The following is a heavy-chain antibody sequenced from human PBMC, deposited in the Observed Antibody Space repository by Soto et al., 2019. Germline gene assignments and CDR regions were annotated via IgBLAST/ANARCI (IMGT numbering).Heavy chain of an antibody. Sequence: QVQLVESGGGVVQPGRSLGLSCAASGFTFSSYGMHWVRQAPGKGLEWVAVIWYDGSNKYYADSVKGRFTISRDNSKNTLYLQMNSLRAEDTAVYYCARDTSRIVVVPAAIPAGYYGMDVWGQGTTVTVSS. V-gene: IGHV3-33*01. CDR3: ARDTSRIVVVPAAIPAGYYGMDV. J-gene: IGHJ6*02. D-gene: IGHD2-2*01. CDR2: IWYDGSNK. CDR1: GFTFSSYG.